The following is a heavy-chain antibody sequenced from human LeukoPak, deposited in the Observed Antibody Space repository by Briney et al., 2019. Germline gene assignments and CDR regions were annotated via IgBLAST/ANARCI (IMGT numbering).Heavy chain of an antibody. D-gene: IGHD3-22*01. V-gene: IGHV1-2*02. Sequence: GASVKVSCKASGYTFTGYYMHWVRQAPGQGLEWMGWINPNSGGTNYAQKFQGRVTMTRDTSISTAYMELSRLRSDDTAVYYCASATYYYDSSGCPLIPLGFDYWGQGTLVTVSS. J-gene: IGHJ4*02. CDR3: ASATYYYDSSGCPLIPLGFDY. CDR1: GYTFTGYY. CDR2: INPNSGGT.